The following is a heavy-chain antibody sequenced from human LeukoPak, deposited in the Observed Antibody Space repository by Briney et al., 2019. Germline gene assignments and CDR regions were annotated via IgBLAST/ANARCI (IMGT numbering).Heavy chain of an antibody. CDR2: ISSSSSYI. CDR1: GFTFSSYS. V-gene: IGHV3-21*01. CDR3: ARLTGVRAYYYMDV. J-gene: IGHJ6*03. Sequence: GGSLRLSCAASGFTFSSYSMNWVRLAPGKGLEWVSSISSSSSYIYYADSVKGRFTISRDNAENSLYLQMNSLRAEDTAVYYCARLTGVRAYYYMDVWGKGTTVTVSS. D-gene: IGHD3-9*01.